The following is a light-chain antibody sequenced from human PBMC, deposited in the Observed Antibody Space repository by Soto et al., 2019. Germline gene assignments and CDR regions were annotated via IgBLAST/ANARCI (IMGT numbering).Light chain of an antibody. CDR2: AAS. CDR3: QQSYSTPIT. V-gene: IGKV1-39*01. CDR1: QSISTY. J-gene: IGKJ5*01. Sequence: DIQMTQSPSSLAASALCIFTITFRASQSISTYVNWYQQKPGKAPKLLIYAASSLQSGVPSRFSGSGSGTDFTLTISSLQPEDFATYYCQQSYSTPITFGQGTRLEIK.